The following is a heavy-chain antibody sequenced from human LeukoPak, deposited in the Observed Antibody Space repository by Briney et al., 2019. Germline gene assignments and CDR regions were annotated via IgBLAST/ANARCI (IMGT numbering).Heavy chain of an antibody. CDR2: VNTVSSYI. Sequence: GSLRLSCAASGFTFSDYSMNWVRQAPGKGLEWVASVNTVSSYIYYADSMRGRFTISRDNAKNSLFLQMNSRRAEDTAVYYCARLRRNSDRSDFFYYYDHWGEGTLVTVSS. CDR1: GFTFSDYS. CDR3: ARLRRNSDRSDFFYYYDH. D-gene: IGHD3-22*01. J-gene: IGHJ4*02. V-gene: IGHV3-21*01.